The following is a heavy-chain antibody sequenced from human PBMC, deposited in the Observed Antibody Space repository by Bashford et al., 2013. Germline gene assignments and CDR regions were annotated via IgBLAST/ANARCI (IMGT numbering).Heavy chain of an antibody. CDR3: AKRVVVTAFRYFDL. Sequence: VRQAPGRGWSGSHLLVVGNSYIYLRRLSEGARFTISRDNTMNSLYLQMNSLRADDTAVYYCAKRVVVTAFRYFDLWGRGSLVTVSS. CDR2: LVVGNSYI. V-gene: IGHV3-21*04. D-gene: IGHD2-21*02. J-gene: IGHJ2*01.